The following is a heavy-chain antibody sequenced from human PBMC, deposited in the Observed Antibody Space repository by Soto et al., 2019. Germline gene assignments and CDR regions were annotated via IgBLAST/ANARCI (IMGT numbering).Heavy chain of an antibody. V-gene: IGHV4-61*05. CDR2: MYHSGSN. CDR1: GGVRRGCRYR. J-gene: IGHJ5*02. D-gene: IGHD2-15*01. Sequence: SERRCLTVTVAGGVRRGCRYRWGWIRAPPWEGLEWIGEMYHSGSNNHNPSLKSRVTLSVDKSKNQFSLKLSSVTAADTAVYYCARAHCSGGSCYSVQHWFDPWXQGTLVTVSS. CDR3: ARAHCSGGSCYSVQHWFDP.